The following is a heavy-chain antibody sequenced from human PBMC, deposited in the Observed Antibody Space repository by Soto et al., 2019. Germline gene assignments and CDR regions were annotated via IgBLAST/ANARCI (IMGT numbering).Heavy chain of an antibody. CDR1: GGSITSGGYY. J-gene: IGHJ4*02. Sequence: PSETLSLTCTVSGGSITSGGYYWSWIRQHPGKGLEWLGYIYDSGSTFYNPSLKSRITLSVDTSKNQFSLKLSSVTVADTTVYFCARKPTGNFYGIDYWGQGTLVTVSS. V-gene: IGHV4-31*03. CDR3: ARKPTGNFYGIDY. CDR2: IYDSGST. D-gene: IGHD3-10*01.